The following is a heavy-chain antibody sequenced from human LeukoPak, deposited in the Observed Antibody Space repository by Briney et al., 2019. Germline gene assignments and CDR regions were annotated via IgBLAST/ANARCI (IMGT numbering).Heavy chain of an antibody. CDR2: ISSSGRTM. Sequence: PGGSLRLSCEASGFILSSYEMNWVRQAPGKGLEWVSFISSSGRTMYYADSMKGRFTVFRDNAKNSVYLQMNSLRVEDTAVYYCARDLWYSGSRAPPRAFDIWGQGTMVTVSS. D-gene: IGHD1-26*01. V-gene: IGHV3-48*03. J-gene: IGHJ3*02. CDR3: ARDLWYSGSRAPPRAFDI. CDR1: GFILSSYE.